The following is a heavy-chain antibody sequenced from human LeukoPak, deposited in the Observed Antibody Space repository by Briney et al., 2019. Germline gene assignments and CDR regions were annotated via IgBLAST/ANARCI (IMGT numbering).Heavy chain of an antibody. CDR2: MCNSGNT. Sequence: PSETLSLTCTVSGASISSYHWSWIRQPPGKGLEWIGYMCNSGNTNYNPSLKSRVTMSLDTSKNQFSLKLSSVTAADTAIYYCARKDGDYWGQGTLVIVSS. J-gene: IGHJ4*02. CDR3: ARKDGDY. V-gene: IGHV4-59*01. CDR1: GASISSYH. D-gene: IGHD5-24*01.